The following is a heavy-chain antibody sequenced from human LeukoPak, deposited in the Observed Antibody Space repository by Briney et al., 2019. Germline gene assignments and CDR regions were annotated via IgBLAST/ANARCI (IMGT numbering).Heavy chain of an antibody. Sequence: PSETLSLTCTVSGXSVSSSRYYWGWIRQPPGQGLEWIGSIYYSGSTYNNPSLKSRVTISIDTSKNQFSLKVSSVTAADTAVYYCARRNGYPFFDSWGQGTLVTVSS. V-gene: IGHV4-39*01. CDR2: IYYSGST. D-gene: IGHD5-18*01. J-gene: IGHJ4*02. CDR1: GXSVSSSRYY. CDR3: ARRNGYPFFDS.